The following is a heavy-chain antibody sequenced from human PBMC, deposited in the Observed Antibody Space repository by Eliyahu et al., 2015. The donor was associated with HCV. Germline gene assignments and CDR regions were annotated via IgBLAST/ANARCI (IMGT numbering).Heavy chain of an antibody. CDR3: ARGHVSSGWYGGNWFDP. V-gene: IGHV4-31*03. D-gene: IGHD6-19*01. CDR2: IYYSGST. Sequence: QVQLQESGPGLVKPSQTLSLTCTVSGGSISXGGYYWSWIRQHPGKGLEWIGDIYYSGSTYYNPSLKSRVTISVDTSKNQFSLKLSSVTAADTAVYYCARGHVSSGWYGGNWFDPWGQGTLVTVSS. J-gene: IGHJ5*02. CDR1: GGSISXGGYY.